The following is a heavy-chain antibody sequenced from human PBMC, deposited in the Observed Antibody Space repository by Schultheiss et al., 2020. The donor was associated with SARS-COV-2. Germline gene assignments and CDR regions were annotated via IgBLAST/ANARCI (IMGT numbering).Heavy chain of an antibody. CDR2: ISSSGSTI. Sequence: GGSLRLSCAASGFTFSSSAMNWVRQAPGKGLEWVSYISSSGSTIYYADSVKGRFTISRDNAKNSLYLQMNSLRAEDTAVYYCARAEYYYDSSGYYSGVDYWGQGTLVTV. CDR1: GFTFSSSA. V-gene: IGHV3-48*04. CDR3: ARAEYYYDSSGYYSGVDY. D-gene: IGHD3-22*01. J-gene: IGHJ4*02.